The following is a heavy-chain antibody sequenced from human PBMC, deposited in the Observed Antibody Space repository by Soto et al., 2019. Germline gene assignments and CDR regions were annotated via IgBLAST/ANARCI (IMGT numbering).Heavy chain of an antibody. V-gene: IGHV3-66*01. J-gene: IGHJ6*03. Sequence: EVQLVGSGGDLVQPGGSLRLSCAASGFTVSSHYMNWVRQAPGKGLEWVSLIQSGGSTFYADSVKGRFTISRDNSKNTLFLQMNSLRVEDTAMYYCSRDDVYCSGGSCYGVPMEVWGRGTTVTVSS. CDR1: GFTVSSHY. CDR3: SRDDVYCSGGSCYGVPMEV. CDR2: IQSGGST. D-gene: IGHD2-15*01.